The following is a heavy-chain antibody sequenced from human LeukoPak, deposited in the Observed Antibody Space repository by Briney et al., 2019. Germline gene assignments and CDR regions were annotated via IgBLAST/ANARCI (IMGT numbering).Heavy chain of an antibody. CDR1: GGSISSYY. CDR3: ARGVYIAAAQYGY. CDR2: IYYSGST. D-gene: IGHD6-13*01. J-gene: IGHJ4*02. Sequence: PSETLSLTCTVSGGSISSYYWSWIRQPPGKGLEWIGYIYYSGSTNYNPSLKSRVTISVDTSKNQFSPKLSSVTAADTAVYYCARGVYIAAAQYGYWGQGTLVTVSS. V-gene: IGHV4-59*01.